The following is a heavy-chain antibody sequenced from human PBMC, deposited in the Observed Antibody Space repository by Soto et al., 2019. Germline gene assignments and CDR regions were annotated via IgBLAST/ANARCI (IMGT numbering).Heavy chain of an antibody. CDR2: INRDGSTT. D-gene: IGHD1-26*01. Sequence: EVQLVESGGGLVQPGGSLRLSCAASGFTFSRYWMHWVRQAPGKGLVWVSGINRDGSTTTYADSVKGRFTISRDNAKNTLYLQMNSLGAENTAFYHCGSERREGIWGQGTMVTVSS. V-gene: IGHV3-74*01. CDR1: GFTFSRYW. CDR3: GSERREGI. J-gene: IGHJ3*02.